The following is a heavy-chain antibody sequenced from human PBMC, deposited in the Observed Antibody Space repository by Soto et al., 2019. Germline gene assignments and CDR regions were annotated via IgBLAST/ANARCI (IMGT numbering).Heavy chain of an antibody. Sequence: QVQLQESGPGLVKPSETLSLTCTVSGGSVSSGSYSWSWIRQPPGKGLEWIGYIYSSGSTSYNPSLKSRVTISVDTSKNPFSLKLSSVTAADTAVYYCARDGDGYNYWGQGTLVTVSS. J-gene: IGHJ4*02. CDR1: GGSVSSGSYS. V-gene: IGHV4-61*01. CDR3: ARDGDGYNY. D-gene: IGHD5-12*01. CDR2: IYSSGST.